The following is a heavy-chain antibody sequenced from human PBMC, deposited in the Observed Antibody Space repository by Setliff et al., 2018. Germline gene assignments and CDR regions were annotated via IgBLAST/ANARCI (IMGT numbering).Heavy chain of an antibody. CDR2: ISGYKINP. D-gene: IGHD2-2*01. Sequence: ASVKVSCKTSGYNLRNYGISWVRQVPGQGLEWMGWISGYKINPNYLQKMQGRLTMTTDTSTSTAYMELRSLRSDDTAIYYCARVSLPAAIVRFDSWGQGTLVTVSS. CDR3: ARVSLPAAIVRFDS. CDR1: GYNLRNYG. V-gene: IGHV1-18*04. J-gene: IGHJ4*02.